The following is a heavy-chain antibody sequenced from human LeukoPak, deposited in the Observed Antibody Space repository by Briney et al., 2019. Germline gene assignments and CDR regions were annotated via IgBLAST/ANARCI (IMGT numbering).Heavy chain of an antibody. CDR2: ISGSGGST. D-gene: IGHD3-10*01. J-gene: IGHJ4*02. CDR3: AKDGYYGPGSQFDY. V-gene: IGHV3-23*01. Sequence: GGSLRLSCAASGFTFSSYAVSWVRQAPGKGLEWVSAISGSGGSTYYADSVKGRFTISRDNSKNTLYLQMNSLRAEDTAVYYCAKDGYYGPGSQFDYWGQGTLVTVSS. CDR1: GFTFSSYA.